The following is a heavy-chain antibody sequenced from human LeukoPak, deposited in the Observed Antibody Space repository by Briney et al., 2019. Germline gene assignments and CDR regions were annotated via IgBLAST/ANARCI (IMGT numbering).Heavy chain of an antibody. CDR1: GFTFSSYA. CDR3: ARAQGFDY. V-gene: IGHV3-23*01. Sequence: GGSLGLSCAASGFTFSSYAMSWVRLAPGKGLEWVSDISDSGGNTYYADSVKGRFTISGDNAKNTLYLQMNSLRDEDTAVYYCARAQGFDYWGQGTLVTVSS. J-gene: IGHJ4*02. CDR2: ISDSGGNT.